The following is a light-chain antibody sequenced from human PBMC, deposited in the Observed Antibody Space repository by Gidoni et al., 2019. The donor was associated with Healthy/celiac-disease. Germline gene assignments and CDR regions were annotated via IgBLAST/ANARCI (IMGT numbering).Light chain of an antibody. Sequence: QSVLTQPPSASGTPGQRVTISCSGSSSNIGSNTVHWYQQLPGTAPKLLIYRDNQRPSGVPDRFSGSKSGTSASLAISGLQSEDEADYYCAAWDDSLNGLVFGGGTKLTVL. CDR2: RDN. V-gene: IGLV1-44*01. J-gene: IGLJ2*01. CDR1: SSNIGSNT. CDR3: AAWDDSLNGLV.